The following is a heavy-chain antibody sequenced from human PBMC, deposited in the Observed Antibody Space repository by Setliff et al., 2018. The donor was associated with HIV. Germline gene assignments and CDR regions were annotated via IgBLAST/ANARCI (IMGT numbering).Heavy chain of an antibody. CDR1: GFSFSIYW. Sequence: PGGSLRLSCAASGFSFSIYWMSWVRQAPGKGLEWVANINQDGSEKYYVDSVKGRFTISRDNAKNSLYLQMNSLRGEDTALYYCSLGYCSGGSCYSDPEVAFDIWGQGTMVTVSS. V-gene: IGHV3-7*01. D-gene: IGHD2-15*01. CDR3: SLGYCSGGSCYSDPEVAFDI. CDR2: INQDGSEK. J-gene: IGHJ3*02.